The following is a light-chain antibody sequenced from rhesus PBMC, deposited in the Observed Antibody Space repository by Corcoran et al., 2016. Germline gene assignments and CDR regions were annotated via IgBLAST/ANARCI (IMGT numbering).Light chain of an antibody. J-gene: IGKJ1*01. CDR2: DAS. Sequence: DIQMTQSPSSLSASVGDKVTITCRASHGISNWVAWYQQKPGKAPKLLIYDASNLHSGVPSRFIGSGSGTDYTLTISSLQPEDFATYYCQQGYNTPWTFGHGTKVEI. CDR3: QQGYNTPWT. CDR1: HGISNW. V-gene: IGKV1-18*01.